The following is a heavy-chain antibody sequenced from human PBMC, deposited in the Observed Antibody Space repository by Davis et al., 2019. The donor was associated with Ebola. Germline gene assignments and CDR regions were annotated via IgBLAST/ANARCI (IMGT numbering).Heavy chain of an antibody. J-gene: IGHJ6*02. CDR3: AKDQKYYDFWSGGYASYYDMDV. CDR1: GFSFSNYA. V-gene: IGHV3-30*18. CDR2: ILYDGSVT. D-gene: IGHD3-3*01. Sequence: GESLKISCAASGFSFSNYAMHWVRQAPGKGLEWVAVILYDGSVTYYADSVKGRFTISRDNSNNTLYLQMYSLRAEETAVYYCAKDQKYYDFWSGGYASYYDMDVWGQGTTVTVSS.